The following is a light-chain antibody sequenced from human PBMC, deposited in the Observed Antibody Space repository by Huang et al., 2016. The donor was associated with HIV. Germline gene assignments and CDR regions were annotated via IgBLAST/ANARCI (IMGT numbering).Light chain of an antibody. V-gene: IGKV1-39*01. Sequence: DIQMTQSPSSLSASVGDRVSITCRASQNINTYLNWYQQKPGKAPRLRIHAASILQSGVSSRFSGSGSGTYFTLTISSLQREDFATYYCQQSSSTVFTFGGGTKVEI. CDR3: QQSSSTVFT. CDR2: AAS. J-gene: IGKJ4*01. CDR1: QNINTY.